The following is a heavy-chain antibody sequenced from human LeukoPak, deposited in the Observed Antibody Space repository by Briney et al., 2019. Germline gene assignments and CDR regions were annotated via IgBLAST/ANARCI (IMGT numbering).Heavy chain of an antibody. CDR1: GYTFTIYY. J-gene: IGHJ4*02. V-gene: IGHV1-46*01. CDR3: ARAGIFDY. CDR2: INPSGGST. Sequence: ASVKVPFKASGYTFTIYYIHWVRQAPGQGLEWMGIINPSGGSTSYAQKFQGRVTMTRDTSTSTVYMELSSLRSEDTAVYYCARAGIFDYWGQGTLVTVSS. D-gene: IGHD3-10*01.